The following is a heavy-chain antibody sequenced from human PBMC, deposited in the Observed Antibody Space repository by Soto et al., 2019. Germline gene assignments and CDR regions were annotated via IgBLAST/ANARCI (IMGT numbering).Heavy chain of an antibody. Sequence: PGGSLILSWASSGFTFSGSAMHWGRQASGKGLEWVGRIRSKANSYATAYAASVKGRFTISRDDSKNTAYLQMNSLKTEDTAVYYCTRAHNGNSVGAMFDSWGQGTLVTVSS. CDR2: IRSKANSYAT. CDR3: TRAHNGNSVGAMFDS. J-gene: IGHJ5*01. V-gene: IGHV3-73*01. CDR1: GFTFSGSA. D-gene: IGHD1-7*01.